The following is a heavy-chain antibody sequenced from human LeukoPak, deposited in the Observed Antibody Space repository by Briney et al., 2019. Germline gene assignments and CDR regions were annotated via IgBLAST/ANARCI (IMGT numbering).Heavy chain of an antibody. CDR2: ISAYNGNT. CDR1: GYTFTSYG. CDR3: ARTEYYYGSGSPTFDP. V-gene: IGHV1-18*01. D-gene: IGHD3-10*01. Sequence: ASVKVSCKASGYTFTSYGISWVRQAPGQGLEWMGWISAYNGNTNYAQKLQGRVTMTTDTSTSTAYMELRSLRPDDTAVYYCARTEYYYGSGSPTFDPWGQGTLVTVSS. J-gene: IGHJ5*02.